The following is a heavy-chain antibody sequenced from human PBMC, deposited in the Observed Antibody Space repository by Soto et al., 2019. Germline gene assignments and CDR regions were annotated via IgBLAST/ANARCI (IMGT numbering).Heavy chain of an antibody. V-gene: IGHV3-53*01. J-gene: IGHJ4*02. D-gene: IGHD3-10*01. CDR1: GFTVSSNY. CDR3: ARGSTDAYPGSRIFLF. CDR2: IYSGGYT. Sequence: PGGSLRLSCAASGFTVSSNYMSWVRQAPGKGLEWVSVIYSGGYTAYGDSVKGRFTISRDNSKNTLYLQMSSLRVEDSAVYYCARGSTDAYPGSRIFLFWGRGTLVTVSS.